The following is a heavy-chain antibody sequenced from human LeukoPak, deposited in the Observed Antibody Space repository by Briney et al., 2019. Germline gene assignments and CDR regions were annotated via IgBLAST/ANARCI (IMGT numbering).Heavy chain of an antibody. CDR2: IIPIFGTA. V-gene: IGHV1-69*05. CDR3: ARQAGSYCYDSSGYYMDY. CDR1: GGTFSSYA. J-gene: IGHJ4*02. Sequence: GASVKVSCMASGGTFSSYAISWVRQAPGQALEWMEGIIPIFGTANYAQKFQGRVTITTDESTSTAYVELSRLRSEDTDVCYCARQAGSYCYDSSGYYMDYWGQGTLVTVSS. D-gene: IGHD3-22*01.